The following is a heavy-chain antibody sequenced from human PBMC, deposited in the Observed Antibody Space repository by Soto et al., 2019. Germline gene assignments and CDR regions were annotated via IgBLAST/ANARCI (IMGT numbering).Heavy chain of an antibody. CDR1: ADTFSNYV. D-gene: IGHD3-9*01. J-gene: IGHJ4*02. V-gene: IGHV1-3*01. CDR2: INAANGDT. CDR3: ARDFPGTGYFDS. Sequence: GASVKVSCKASADTFSNYVFHWLRQAPGQRLEWMGWINAANGDTDFSEKFQGRFTVTKDTSATTAYMELSSLTSEDTAVYYCARDFPGTGYFDSWGQGTPVTVSS.